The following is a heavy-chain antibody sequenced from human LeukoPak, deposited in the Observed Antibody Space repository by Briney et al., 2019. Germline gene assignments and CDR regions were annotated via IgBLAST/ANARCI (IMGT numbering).Heavy chain of an antibody. J-gene: IGHJ5*02. D-gene: IGHD3-3*01. V-gene: IGHV1-18*01. CDR2: ISAYNGNT. CDR1: GYTFTSYG. Sequence: ASVKVSCKASGYTFTSYGISWVRQAPGQGLEWMGWISAYNGNTNCAQKLQGRVTMTTDTSTSTAYMELRSLRSDDTAVYYCARGPYYDFWSGYYTSPRDNWFDPWGQGTLVTVSS. CDR3: ARGPYYDFWSGYYTSPRDNWFDP.